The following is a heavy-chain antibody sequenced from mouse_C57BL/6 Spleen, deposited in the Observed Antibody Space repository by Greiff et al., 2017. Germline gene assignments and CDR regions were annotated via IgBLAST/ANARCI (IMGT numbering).Heavy chain of an antibody. CDR3: ARGGYDEAMDY. CDR2: INPNYGTT. V-gene: IGHV1-39*01. Sequence: ESGPELVKPGASVKISCKSPGYSFTDYNMNWVKQSNGKSLEWIGVINPNYGTTSYNQKFKGKATLTVDQSSSTAYMQLNSLTSKDSAVYYCARGGYDEAMDYWGQGTSVTVSS. J-gene: IGHJ4*01. CDR1: GYSFTDYN. D-gene: IGHD2-14*01.